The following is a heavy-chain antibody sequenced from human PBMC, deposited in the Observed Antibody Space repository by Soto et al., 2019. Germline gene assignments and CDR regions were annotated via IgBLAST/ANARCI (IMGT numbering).Heavy chain of an antibody. J-gene: IGHJ3*02. V-gene: IGHV4-59*01. CDR2: VYYSGST. D-gene: IGHD3-22*01. CDR3: ARGYYDSSGQSNTFDI. CDR1: VASISSSY. Sequence: SEPLSLTCTVSVASISSSYWSWIRQSPVKGLEWIGYVYYSGSTNYNPSLKSRVTISVDTSKNQFSLKLSSVTAADTAVYYCARGYYDSSGQSNTFDIWGQGTMVTVSS.